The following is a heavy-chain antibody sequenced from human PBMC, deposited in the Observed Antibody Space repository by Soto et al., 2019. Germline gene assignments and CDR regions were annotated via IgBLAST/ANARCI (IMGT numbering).Heavy chain of an antibody. Sequence: GGSLRLSCAASGFKFSNYAMSWVRQAPGKGLEWVSLISATGGGTYYADSVKGRFTISRDNSHNTLYLQVHSLTAEDTAVYYCAKDRRAGGNSAFYFDFWGQGAQVTGSS. V-gene: IGHV3-23*01. D-gene: IGHD3-16*01. CDR2: ISATGGGT. J-gene: IGHJ4*02. CDR3: AKDRRAGGNSAFYFDF. CDR1: GFKFSNYA.